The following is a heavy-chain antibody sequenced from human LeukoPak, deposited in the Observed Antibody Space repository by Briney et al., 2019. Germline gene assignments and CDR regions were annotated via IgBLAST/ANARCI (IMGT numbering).Heavy chain of an antibody. CDR3: ARVVSTALYGVVIIPYYYYGMDV. V-gene: IGHV1-18*01. D-gene: IGHD3-3*01. CDR2: ISAYNGNT. J-gene: IGHJ6*02. CDR1: GYTFTSYG. Sequence: ASVKVSCKASGYTFTSYGISWVRQAPGQGLEWMGWISAYNGNTNYAQKFQGRVTMTRNTSISTAYMELSSLRSEDTAVYYCARVVSTALYGVVIIPYYYYGMDVWGQGTTVTVSS.